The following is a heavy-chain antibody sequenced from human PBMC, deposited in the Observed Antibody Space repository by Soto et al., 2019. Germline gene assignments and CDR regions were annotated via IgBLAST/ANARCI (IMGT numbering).Heavy chain of an antibody. CDR1: GFTFSSYA. V-gene: IGHV3-30-3*01. CDR3: AREMVRGHKAGAIDY. D-gene: IGHD3-10*01. Sequence: GGSLRLSCAASGFTFSSYAMHWVRQAPGKGLEWVAVISYDGSNKYYADSVKGRFTISRDNSKNTLYLQMNSLRAEDTAVYYCAREMVRGHKAGAIDYWGQGTLVTVSS. CDR2: ISYDGSNK. J-gene: IGHJ4*02.